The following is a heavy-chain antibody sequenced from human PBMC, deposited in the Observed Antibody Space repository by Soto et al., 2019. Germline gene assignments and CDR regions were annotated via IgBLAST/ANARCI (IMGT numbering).Heavy chain of an antibody. Sequence: SETLSLTCTVSGGSISSGGYYWSWIRQHPGKGLEWIGYIYYSGSTYYNPSLKSRVTISVDTSKNQFSLKLSSVTAADTAVYYCARGGLRYDAFAIWGQGTMVTVSS. CDR1: GGSISSGGYY. J-gene: IGHJ3*02. V-gene: IGHV4-31*03. CDR2: IYYSGST. CDR3: ARGGLRYDAFAI. D-gene: IGHD1-1*01.